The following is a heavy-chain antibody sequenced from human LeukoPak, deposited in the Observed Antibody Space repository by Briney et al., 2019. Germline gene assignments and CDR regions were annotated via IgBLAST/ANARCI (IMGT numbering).Heavy chain of an antibody. D-gene: IGHD5-24*01. V-gene: IGHV1-2*02. CDR2: INPNTGLT. CDR3: ARIRDGYNDAYDI. CDR1: GYTFSDYY. Sequence: GASVKVSCKASGYTFSDYYLHWVRQAPGLGLEWMGWINPNTGLTNYAQKFRGRITMTRDTSNSTAYMELSSLRSDDTAVYYCARIRDGYNDAYDIWGQGTMVTVSS. J-gene: IGHJ3*02.